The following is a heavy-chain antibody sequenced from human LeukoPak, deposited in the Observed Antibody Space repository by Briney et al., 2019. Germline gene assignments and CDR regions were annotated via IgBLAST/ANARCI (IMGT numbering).Heavy chain of an antibody. D-gene: IGHD1-26*01. J-gene: IGHJ6*03. CDR2: INPNSGGT. CDR1: GYTFTGYY. CDR3: ARRSAHYYYFYYMDV. V-gene: IGHV1-2*02. Sequence: GASVNVSCKASGYTFTGYYMYWVRQAPGQGLEWMGWINPNSGGTNYAQKFQGRVTMTRDTSISTAYMELSRLRSDDTAVYYCARRSAHYYYFYYMDVWGKGTTVTISS.